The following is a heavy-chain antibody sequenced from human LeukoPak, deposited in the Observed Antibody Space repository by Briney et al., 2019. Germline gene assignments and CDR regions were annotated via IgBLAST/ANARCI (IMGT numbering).Heavy chain of an antibody. CDR2: IYTSGST. CDR1: GGSFSGYY. CDR3: ARDSSIYCSSTSCYPNWFDP. D-gene: IGHD2-2*01. V-gene: IGHV4-4*07. Sequence: PSETLSLTCAVYGGSFSGYYWSWIRQPAGKGLEWIGRIYTSGSTNYNPSLKSRVTMSVDTSKNQFSLKLSSVTAADTAVYYCARDSSIYCSSTSCYPNWFDPWGQGTLVTVSS. J-gene: IGHJ5*02.